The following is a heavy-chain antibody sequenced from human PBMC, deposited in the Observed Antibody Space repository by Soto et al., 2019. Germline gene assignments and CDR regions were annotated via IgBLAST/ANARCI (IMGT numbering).Heavy chain of an antibody. V-gene: IGHV3-30-3*01. CDR1: GFTFSSYA. CDR2: ISYDGSNK. Sequence: ALRLSCAASGFTFSSYAMHWVRQAPGKGLEWVAVISYDGSNKYYADSVKGRFTISRDNSKNTLYLQMNSLRAEDTAVYYCGSKRGSRDGYNFGLWYFDYWGQGTLGTVSS. D-gene: IGHD5-12*01. CDR3: GSKRGSRDGYNFGLWYFDY. J-gene: IGHJ4*02.